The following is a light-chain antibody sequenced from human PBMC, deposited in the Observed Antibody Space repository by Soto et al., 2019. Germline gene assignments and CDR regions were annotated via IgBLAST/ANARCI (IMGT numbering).Light chain of an antibody. CDR3: QQCNNWPPWT. CDR2: GAS. J-gene: IGKJ1*01. V-gene: IGKV3-15*01. Sequence: EIVMTQSPATLSVSPGERATLSCRASQSVSSNLAWYQQKPGQAPRLLIYGASTRATGIPARFSGSGSGTEFTLTISSLQSEDFAVYYCQQCNNWPPWTFGQGTKVENK. CDR1: QSVSSN.